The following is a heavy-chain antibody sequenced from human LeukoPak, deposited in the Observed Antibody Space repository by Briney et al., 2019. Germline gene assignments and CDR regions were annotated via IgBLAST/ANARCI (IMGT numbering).Heavy chain of an antibody. CDR1: GGSISSGSYY. J-gene: IGHJ4*02. D-gene: IGHD5-12*01. CDR3: ARARRSGYDLAY. Sequence: SETLSLTCTASGGSISSGSYYWSWIRQPAGKGLEWIGRIYTSGSTNYNPSLKSRVTISVDTSKNQFSLKLSSVTAADTAVYYCARARRSGYDLAYRGQGTLVTVSS. CDR2: IYTSGST. V-gene: IGHV4-61*02.